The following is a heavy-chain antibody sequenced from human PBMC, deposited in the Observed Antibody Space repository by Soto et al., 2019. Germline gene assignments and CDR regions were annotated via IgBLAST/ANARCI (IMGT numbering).Heavy chain of an antibody. V-gene: IGHV4-59*01. CDR1: GGSISSYY. CDR2: IYYSGST. D-gene: IGHD3-9*01. J-gene: IGHJ6*03. CDR3: ARAPVLRYFDWMTDYYYYYYMDV. Sequence: SETLSLTCTVSGGSISSYYWSWIRQPPGKGLEWIGYIYYSGSTNYNPSLKSRVTISVDTSKNQFSLKLSSVTAADTAVYYCARAPVLRYFDWMTDYYYYYYMDVWGKGTTVTVSS.